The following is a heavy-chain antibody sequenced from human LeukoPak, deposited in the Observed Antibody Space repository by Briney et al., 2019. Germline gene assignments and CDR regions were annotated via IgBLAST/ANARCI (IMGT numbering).Heavy chain of an antibody. Sequence: ASVKVSCKASGYTFIGYYMHWVRQAPGQGLEWMGWINPNSGGTNYAQKFQGRVTMTRDTSISTAYMELSRLRSGDTAVYYCARGLTEDYDSSGYYYVIYDYWGQGTLVTVSS. CDR2: INPNSGGT. CDR3: ARGLTEDYDSSGYYYVIYDY. CDR1: GYTFIGYY. D-gene: IGHD3-22*01. J-gene: IGHJ4*02. V-gene: IGHV1-2*02.